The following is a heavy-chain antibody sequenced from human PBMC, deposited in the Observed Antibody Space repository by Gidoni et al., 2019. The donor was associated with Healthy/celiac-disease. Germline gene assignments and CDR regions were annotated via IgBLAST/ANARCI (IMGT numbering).Heavy chain of an antibody. Sequence: EVQLLESGGGLVQPGGSLRLSCAASGFTFSSYAMSWVRQAPGKGLAWVSAISGSGGSTYYADSVKGRFTISRDNSKNTLYLQMNSLRAEDTAVYYCADLGGYGEYSFDYWGQGTLVTVSS. D-gene: IGHD4-17*01. CDR1: GFTFSSYA. CDR2: ISGSGGST. V-gene: IGHV3-23*01. J-gene: IGHJ4*02. CDR3: ADLGGYGEYSFDY.